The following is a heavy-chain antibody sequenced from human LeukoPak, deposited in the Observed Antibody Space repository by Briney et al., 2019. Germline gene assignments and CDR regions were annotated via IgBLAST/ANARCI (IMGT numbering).Heavy chain of an antibody. Sequence: SGGSLRLSCAASGFAFSSHGMHWVRQAPGKGLEWVTFIRFNGSTKYYIDSVKGRFTISRDNPRNTLYLQMNSLRAEDTAVYHCARDVRGYHFDYWGQGILVTVSS. D-gene: IGHD1-1*01. CDR1: GFAFSSHG. CDR2: IRFNGSTK. J-gene: IGHJ4*02. CDR3: ARDVRGYHFDY. V-gene: IGHV3-30*02.